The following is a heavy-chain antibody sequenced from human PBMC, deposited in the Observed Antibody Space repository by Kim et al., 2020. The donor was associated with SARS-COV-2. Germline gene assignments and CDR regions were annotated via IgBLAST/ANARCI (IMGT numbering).Heavy chain of an antibody. CDR1: GYTLTELS. V-gene: IGHV1-24*01. D-gene: IGHD2-2*01. CDR3: ATIVVVPAAEGYFDY. CDR2: FDPEDGET. J-gene: IGHJ4*02. Sequence: ASVKVSCKVSGYTLTELSMHWVRQAPGKGLEWMGGFDPEDGETIYAQKFQGRVTMTEDTSTDTAYLELSSLRSEDTAVYYCATIVVVPAAEGYFDYWGQGTLVTVSS.